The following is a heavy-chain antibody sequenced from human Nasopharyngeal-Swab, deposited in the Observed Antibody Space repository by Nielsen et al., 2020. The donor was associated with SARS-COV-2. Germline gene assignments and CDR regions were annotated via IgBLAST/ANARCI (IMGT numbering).Heavy chain of an antibody. V-gene: IGHV3-30*18. CDR2: ISYDGSNK. CDR1: GFTFSSYG. J-gene: IGHJ4*02. CDR3: AKRGYSYAYPDLSVNY. Sequence: GESLKISCAASGFTFSSYGMHLVRQAPGKGLEWVAVISYDGSNKYYADSVKGRFTISRDNSKNTLYLQMNSLRAEDTAVYYCAKRGYSYAYPDLSVNYWGQGTLVTVSS. D-gene: IGHD5-18*01.